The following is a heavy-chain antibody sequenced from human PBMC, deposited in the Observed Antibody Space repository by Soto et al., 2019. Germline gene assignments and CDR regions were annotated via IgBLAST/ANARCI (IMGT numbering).Heavy chain of an antibody. Sequence: PSQTLSLTCTVSGGSISSYYWSCIRQPPWKGLEWIGYIYYSGSTNYNPSLKSRVTISVDTPKNQFSLKLSSVTAADTAVYYCARDKAYGDTYYLMDVWAQGTTVTVSS. V-gene: IGHV4-59*01. CDR3: ARDKAYGDTYYLMDV. D-gene: IGHD4-17*01. CDR1: GGSISSYY. CDR2: IYYSGST. J-gene: IGHJ6*02.